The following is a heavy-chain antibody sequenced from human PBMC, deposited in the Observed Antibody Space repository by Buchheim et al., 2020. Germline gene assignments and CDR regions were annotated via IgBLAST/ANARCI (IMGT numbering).Heavy chain of an antibody. V-gene: IGHV1-8*02. CDR3: ARASFSPGGYYEDLDV. CDR1: GYTFFSYD. CDR2: MNPGSGNT. J-gene: IGHJ4*02. Sequence: QVRLVQSGAEVKKPGASVKVSCKGSGYTFFSYDIHWIRQATGQGLEWMGWMNPGSGNTGYSQKFQGRVSMTKSTSMSTAYLELSGLKSEDTAAYFCARASFSPGGYYEDLDVWGQGTL. D-gene: IGHD3-3*01.